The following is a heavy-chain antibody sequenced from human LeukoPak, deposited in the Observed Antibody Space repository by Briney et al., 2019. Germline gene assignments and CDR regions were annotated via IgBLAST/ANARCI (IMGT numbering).Heavy chain of an antibody. V-gene: IGHV3-74*01. CDR2: VSSDGSIT. Sequence: PGGSLRLSCAASGFTFSSYWMHWVRQAPGKGLVWVSRVSSDGSITDYTGSVKGRFTISRDNAKNTLYLQMNSLRAEDTAMYYCVRAVGGNDGRTFGYWAQGTLVTVSS. CDR1: GFTFSSYW. D-gene: IGHD3-3*01. CDR3: VRAVGGNDGRTFGY. J-gene: IGHJ4*02.